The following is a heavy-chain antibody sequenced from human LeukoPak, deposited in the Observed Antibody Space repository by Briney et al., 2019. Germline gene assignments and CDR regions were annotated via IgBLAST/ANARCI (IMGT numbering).Heavy chain of an antibody. D-gene: IGHD6-19*01. CDR3: AKVGYSSGWSPRVYYYYYYMDV. CDR1: GFTFSSYG. CDR2: ISGSGGST. V-gene: IGHV3-23*01. J-gene: IGHJ6*03. Sequence: GGSLRLSCAASGFTFSSYGMSWVRQAPGKGLEWVSAISGSGGSTYYADSVKGRFTISRDNSKNTLYLQMNSLRAEDTAVYYCAKVGYSSGWSPRVYYYYYYMDVWGKGTTVTISS.